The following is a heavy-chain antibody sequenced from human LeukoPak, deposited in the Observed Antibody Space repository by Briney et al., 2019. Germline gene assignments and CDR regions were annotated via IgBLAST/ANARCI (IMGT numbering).Heavy chain of an antibody. D-gene: IGHD3-22*01. Sequence: GGCMRLYCAASGFTFSSYAMHWVRQAPGKGLEWVAVISYDGSNKYYADSVKGRFTISRDNSKNTLYLQMNSLRAEDTAVYYCARENYDSSGYRFDPWGQGTLVTVSS. V-gene: IGHV3-30-3*01. J-gene: IGHJ5*02. CDR1: GFTFSSYA. CDR2: ISYDGSNK. CDR3: ARENYDSSGYRFDP.